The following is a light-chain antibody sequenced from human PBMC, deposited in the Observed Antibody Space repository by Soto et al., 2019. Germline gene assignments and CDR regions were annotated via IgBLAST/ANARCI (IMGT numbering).Light chain of an antibody. V-gene: IGKV1-5*03. CDR1: QNIDTW. CDR2: TAS. CDR3: QQYSDSARS. J-gene: IGKJ1*01. Sequence: DIQMTQSPSTLSASIGARITISCRASQNIDTWLAWYQQRPGEAPKLLIYTASNLENGVPSRFSGSGSGTAFTLTISSLQPEDFSTYYCQQYSDSARSFGQGTQVE.